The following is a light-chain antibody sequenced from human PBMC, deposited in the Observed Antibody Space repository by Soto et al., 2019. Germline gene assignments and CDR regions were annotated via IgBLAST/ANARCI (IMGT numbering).Light chain of an antibody. CDR1: QSVSSNY. CDR3: QQYGSSPLT. Sequence: EIVLTQSPGTLSLSPGERATLSCRASQSVSSNYLAWYQQKPGQAPRLLIYGASTRATGTPDRFSGSGSGTDFTFTISGLESEDFAVYFCQQYGSSPLTFGGGTKVEIK. CDR2: GAS. J-gene: IGKJ4*01. V-gene: IGKV3-20*01.